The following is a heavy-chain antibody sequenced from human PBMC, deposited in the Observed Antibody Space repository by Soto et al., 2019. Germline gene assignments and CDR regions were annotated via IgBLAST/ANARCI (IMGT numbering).Heavy chain of an antibody. D-gene: IGHD6-13*01. CDR1: GFTFSSYS. CDR3: ARAQGGSSWFTY. V-gene: IGHV3-48*02. Sequence: GGSLRLSCAASGFTFSSYSLNWVRQSPGKGLEWVSYISSSGSTIHYADSVKGRFTISRDKAKNSLYLQMNSLRDEDTAVYYCARAQGGSSWFTYWGQGALVTVSS. J-gene: IGHJ4*02. CDR2: ISSSGSTI.